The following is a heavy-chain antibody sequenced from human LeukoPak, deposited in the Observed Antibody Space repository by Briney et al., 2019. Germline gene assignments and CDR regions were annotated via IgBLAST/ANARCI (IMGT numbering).Heavy chain of an antibody. D-gene: IGHD5-12*01. CDR1: GGSFSGYY. V-gene: IGHV4-34*01. CDR2: INHSGST. J-gene: IGHJ5*02. Sequence: SETLSLTCAVYGGSFSGYYWSWIRQPPGKGLEWIGEINHSGSTNYNPSLKSRVTISVDTSKNQFSLKLSSVTAADTAVYYCARDWLSVGNWFDPWGQGTLVTVSS. CDR3: ARDWLSVGNWFDP.